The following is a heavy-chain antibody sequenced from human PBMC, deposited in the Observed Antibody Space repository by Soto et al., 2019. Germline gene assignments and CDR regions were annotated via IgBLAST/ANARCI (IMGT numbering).Heavy chain of an antibody. CDR3: ARDLSQIRNYPHIPGDDY. CDR1: GYTFTSYY. Sequence: QVQLVQSGAEVKKPGASVKVSCKASGYTFTSYYMHWVRQAPGQGLEWMGIINPSGGSTSYAQKFQGRVTMTRDTTTSTVYMELSSLRSEDTAVYYCARDLSQIRNYPHIPGDDYWGQGTLVTVSS. CDR2: INPSGGST. D-gene: IGHD2-21*01. J-gene: IGHJ4*02. V-gene: IGHV1-46*03.